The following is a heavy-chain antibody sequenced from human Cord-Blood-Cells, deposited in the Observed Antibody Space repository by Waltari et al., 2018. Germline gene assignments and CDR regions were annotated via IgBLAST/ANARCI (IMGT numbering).Heavy chain of an antibody. J-gene: IGHJ4*02. V-gene: IGHV3-33*01. Sequence: QVQLVESGGGVVQLGRSLRLACAASGFTFSSFGMHWVRQAPGKGLEWVAVIWYDGSNKYYADSVKGRFTISRDNSKNTLYLQMNSLRAEDTAVYYCATAANWGSGFDYWGQGTLVTVSS. CDR1: GFTFSSFG. CDR3: ATAANWGSGFDY. CDR2: IWYDGSNK. D-gene: IGHD7-27*01.